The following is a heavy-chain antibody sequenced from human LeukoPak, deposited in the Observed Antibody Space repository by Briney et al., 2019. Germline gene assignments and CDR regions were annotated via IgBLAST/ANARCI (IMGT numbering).Heavy chain of an antibody. CDR2: IKSKSDGGTT. J-gene: IGHJ3*02. V-gene: IGHV3-15*01. CDR3: STLGLMGFSAFDI. Sequence: GGSLRLSCAASGFTFSTPWMTWVRQAPGKGLEWVGLIKSKSDGGTTHHAAPVQGRFSISRDDSKDTLYLQMNSLKTEDTAVYYCSTLGLMGFSAFDIWGQGTLVTVSS. CDR1: GFTFSTPW. D-gene: IGHD2-8*01.